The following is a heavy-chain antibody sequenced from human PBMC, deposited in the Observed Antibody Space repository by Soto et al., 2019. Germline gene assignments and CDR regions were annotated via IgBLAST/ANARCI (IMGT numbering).Heavy chain of an antibody. D-gene: IGHD3-22*01. CDR1: GFTFSTYW. CDR2: IKPDGSQK. Sequence: GGSLRLSCAASGFTFSTYWMSWVRQAPGKGLEWVANIKPDGSQKWYVDSVKGRFTISRDNAKKSLYLQMNSLRAEDTAVYYCARGDYYDSSGPFSDAFDIWGQGTMVTVSS. V-gene: IGHV3-7*04. CDR3: ARGDYYDSSGPFSDAFDI. J-gene: IGHJ3*02.